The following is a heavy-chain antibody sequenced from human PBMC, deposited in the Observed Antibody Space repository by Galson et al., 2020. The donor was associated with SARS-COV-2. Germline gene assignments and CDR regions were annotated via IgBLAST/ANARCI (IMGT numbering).Heavy chain of an antibody. CDR3: TREGWQGGY. J-gene: IGHJ4*02. CDR1: GFSFKDYW. D-gene: IGHD6-19*01. Sequence: GESLKISCAVSGFSFKDYWMSWVRQAPGKGLEWVANIKGDGSERNYVDSVKGRFSISRDNAVDTVYLQMNSLKVEDTAVYYCTREGWQGGYWGQGTRVTVSS. V-gene: IGHV3-7*01. CDR2: IKGDGSER.